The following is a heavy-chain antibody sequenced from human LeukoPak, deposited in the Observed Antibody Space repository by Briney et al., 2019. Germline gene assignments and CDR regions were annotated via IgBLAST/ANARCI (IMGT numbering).Heavy chain of an antibody. CDR2: VSSDGQND. Sequence: PGAALRLSCLASGFTFRAYALHWVRQTPGQGLDWVAVVSSDGQNDFYSDSVRGRFTISRDNSRDTLYLQMGGLRAADTGLYFCARSTYYYGSGTFYSVGPFDSWGQGTLVTVSS. J-gene: IGHJ4*02. D-gene: IGHD3-10*01. V-gene: IGHV3-30*15. CDR1: GFTFRAYA. CDR3: ARSTYYYGSGTFYSVGPFDS.